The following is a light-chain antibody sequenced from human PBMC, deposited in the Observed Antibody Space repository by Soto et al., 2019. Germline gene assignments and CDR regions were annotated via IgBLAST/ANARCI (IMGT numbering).Light chain of an antibody. J-gene: IGKJ2*01. Sequence: EIVLTQSPATLSLSPGERATLSCRASQSVSSYLAWYQQKPGQAPRLLIYDASNRATGIPARFSGSGSGTDFTLTISGLEPEDFAVYYCQQRSNWPPMYTFGQGTKV. V-gene: IGKV3-11*01. CDR1: QSVSSY. CDR3: QQRSNWPPMYT. CDR2: DAS.